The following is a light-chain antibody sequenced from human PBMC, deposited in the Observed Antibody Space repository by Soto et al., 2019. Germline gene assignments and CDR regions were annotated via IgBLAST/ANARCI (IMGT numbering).Light chain of an antibody. CDR1: QDIGTS. Sequence: DLQMTQSPSSLSASVGDRVTITCRASQDIGTSLAWFQQRPGKVPEILIYAASTLHSGAPSRFSGSGSGTDFTLTISSLQPEDVATYYCHRYGNAPWTFGQGTKVEIE. CDR2: AAS. J-gene: IGKJ1*01. V-gene: IGKV1-27*01. CDR3: HRYGNAPWT.